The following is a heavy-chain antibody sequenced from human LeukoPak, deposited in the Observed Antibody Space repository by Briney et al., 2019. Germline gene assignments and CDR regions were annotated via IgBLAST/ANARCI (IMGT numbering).Heavy chain of an antibody. CDR3: ARASIGVDPLT. J-gene: IGHJ5*02. V-gene: IGHV4-31*01. D-gene: IGHD2/OR15-2a*01. CDR1: GGSITVVGYY. CDR2: IYYSAST. Sequence: SQTLSLTSTVSGGSITVVGYYCSSSRQHPGKGLGLIVYIYYSASTYYNPSLKRPVTISVDKPKNPLSVNLSCVSAADTAVYYCARASIGVDPLTWGEGPLVPVSS.